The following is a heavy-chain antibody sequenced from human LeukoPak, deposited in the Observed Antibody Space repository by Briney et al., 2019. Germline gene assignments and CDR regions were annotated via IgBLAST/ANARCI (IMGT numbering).Heavy chain of an antibody. D-gene: IGHD3-16*02. CDR1: GFTFSDYY. V-gene: IGHV3-11*01. J-gene: IGHJ5*02. Sequence: GGSLRISCAASGFTFSDYYMSWIRQAPGKGLEWVSYISSSGSTIYYADSVKGRFTISRDNAKNSLYLQMNSLRAEDTAVYYCARGLRLGELSLYPNWFDPWGQGTLVTVSS. CDR2: ISSSGSTI. CDR3: ARGLRLGELSLYPNWFDP.